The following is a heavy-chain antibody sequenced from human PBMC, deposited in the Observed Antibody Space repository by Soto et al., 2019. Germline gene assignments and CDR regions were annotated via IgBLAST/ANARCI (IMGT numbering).Heavy chain of an antibody. CDR1: GGSISSYY. V-gene: IGHV4-59*01. Sequence: SETLSLTCTVSGGSISSYYWSWIRQPPGKGLEWIGYIYYSGSTNYNPSLKSRVTISVDTSKNQFSLKLSSVTAADTAVYYCARQGYCSSTSCPHNYYYYYYMDVWGKGTTVTGSS. D-gene: IGHD2-2*01. CDR2: IYYSGST. J-gene: IGHJ6*03. CDR3: ARQGYCSSTSCPHNYYYYYYMDV.